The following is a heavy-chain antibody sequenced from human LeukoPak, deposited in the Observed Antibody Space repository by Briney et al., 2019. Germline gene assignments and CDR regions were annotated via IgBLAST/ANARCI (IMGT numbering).Heavy chain of an antibody. D-gene: IGHD1-26*01. V-gene: IGHV1-24*01. CDR2: FDPEDGET. CDR1: GYTLTELS. Sequence: ASVKVSCKVSGYTLTELSMHWVRQAPGKGLEWMGGFDPEDGETIYAQKFQGRVTMTEDTSTDTAYMELSSLRSEDTAVYYCATIGSYSGYMDVWGKGTTVTVSS. CDR3: ATIGSYSGYMDV. J-gene: IGHJ6*03.